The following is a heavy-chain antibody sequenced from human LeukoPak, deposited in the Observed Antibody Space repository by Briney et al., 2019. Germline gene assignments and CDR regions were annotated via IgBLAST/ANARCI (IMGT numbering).Heavy chain of an antibody. V-gene: IGHV7-4-1*02. CDR2: INTNTGIP. J-gene: IGHJ3*02. D-gene: IGHD6-6*01. Sequence: ASVKVSCKAFGYTFSSHAMNWVRQAPGQGLELMGWINTNTGIPTYAQGVAGRFVFSLDTSVTTAYLQITSLKAEDTAVYYCARDLVSAGFDIWGQGTMVTVSS. CDR3: ARDLVSAGFDI. CDR1: GYTFSSHA.